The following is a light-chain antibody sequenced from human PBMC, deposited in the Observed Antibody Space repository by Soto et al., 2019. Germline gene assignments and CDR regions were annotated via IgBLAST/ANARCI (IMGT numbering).Light chain of an antibody. Sequence: HLTHSPAYLSASVFDRVTITFLASQGISTNLAWYQQKPGKAPKLLISAASTLQSGVPLRLSGSGSGTDFTLTISSLQPEDFATYYCQQCKTYPLTFGGGTKVDIK. CDR2: AAS. V-gene: IGKV1-9*01. J-gene: IGKJ4*01. CDR3: QQCKTYPLT. CDR1: QGISTN.